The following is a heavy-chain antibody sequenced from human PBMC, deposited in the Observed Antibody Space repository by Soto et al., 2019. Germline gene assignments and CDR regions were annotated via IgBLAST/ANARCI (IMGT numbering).Heavy chain of an antibody. D-gene: IGHD3-3*01. J-gene: IGHJ5*02. CDR2: IYSSGNT. V-gene: IGHV4-4*07. CDR1: GGTISGYY. CDR3: ARGQRFSDWFDP. Sequence: SATLSLTFSFSGGTISGYYWTWIRQPAGKGLEWIGRIYSSGNTKYNPSLQSRVTMSLDTSNNQFSLRLTSVTAADTAVYYCARGQRFSDWFDPWGQGTLVTVS.